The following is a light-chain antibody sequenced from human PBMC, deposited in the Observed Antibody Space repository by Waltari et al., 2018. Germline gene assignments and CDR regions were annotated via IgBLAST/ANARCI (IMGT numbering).Light chain of an antibody. CDR2: HAS. Sequence: EIVLTQSPGTLSLSPGERATLSCRASQTVRTTYLAWYQQKPGQAPRLLIYHASTRAPGIPDRFSGSGSGTDFSLTISRLEPEDFAVYYCQKYDYLPATFGQGTKVEIK. CDR1: QTVRTTY. CDR3: QKYDYLPAT. J-gene: IGKJ1*01. V-gene: IGKV3-20*01.